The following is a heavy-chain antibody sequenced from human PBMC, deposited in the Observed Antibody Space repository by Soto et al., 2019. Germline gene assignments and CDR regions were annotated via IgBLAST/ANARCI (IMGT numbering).Heavy chain of an antibody. J-gene: IGHJ4*02. CDR3: AKVYSKQHPYFDY. CDR2: ISGSGDST. D-gene: IGHD4-4*01. V-gene: IGHV3-23*01. Sequence: EVQLLQSGGGLVQPGGSLRLSCAASGFTFSNYAMTWVRQAPGKGLEWVSGISGSGDSTYYADSVKGRFTISRDNSKNTLYLQMNSLRAEDTALYYCAKVYSKQHPYFDYWGQGTLVTVSS. CDR1: GFTFSNYA.